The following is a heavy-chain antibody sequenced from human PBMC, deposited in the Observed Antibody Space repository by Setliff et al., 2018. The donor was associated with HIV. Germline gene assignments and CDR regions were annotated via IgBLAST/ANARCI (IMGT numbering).Heavy chain of an antibody. J-gene: IGHJ4*02. V-gene: IGHV3-11*06. D-gene: IGHD3-10*01. CDR2: ISGRSSDP. Sequence: LRLSCAASGFTFSDYYMGWIRQAPGKGLEWVSYISGRSSDPNYADSVKGRFTISRDNAKNSLYLQMNSLRAEDTAVYYCARAEVAMVRGHDYWGQGTLVTVSS. CDR3: ARAEVAMVRGHDY. CDR1: GFTFSDYY.